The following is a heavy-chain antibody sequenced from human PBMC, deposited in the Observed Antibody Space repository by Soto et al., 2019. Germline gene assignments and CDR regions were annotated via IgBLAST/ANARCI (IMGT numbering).Heavy chain of an antibody. CDR1: GGSISSSNW. CDR3: ARKMYYYGSGSYYWWFDP. V-gene: IGHV4-4*02. CDR2: IYHSGST. J-gene: IGHJ5*02. D-gene: IGHD3-10*01. Sequence: SETLSLTCTASGGSISSSNWWSWVRQPPGKGLEWIGEIYHSGSTNYNPSLKSRVTISVDKSKNQFSLKLSSVTAADTAVYYCARKMYYYGSGSYYWWFDPWGQGTLVTVSS.